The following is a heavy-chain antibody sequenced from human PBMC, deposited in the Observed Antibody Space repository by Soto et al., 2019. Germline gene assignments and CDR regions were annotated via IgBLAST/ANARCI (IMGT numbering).Heavy chain of an antibody. CDR1: GNIFNNYF. J-gene: IGHJ6*04. CDR3: AGDAPPQSVIYYGMDV. V-gene: IGHV1-69*17. Sequence: QVQLVQSGAEVKKPGSSVKVSCKAAGNIFNNYFINWVRQVPGQGLERMGGIKPMLRITQYRQQFQGRITVTADRSTGTSYMELSGLQSEDTAVYYRAGDAPPQSVIYYGMDVWSKRTTITVSA. CDR2: IKPMLRIT.